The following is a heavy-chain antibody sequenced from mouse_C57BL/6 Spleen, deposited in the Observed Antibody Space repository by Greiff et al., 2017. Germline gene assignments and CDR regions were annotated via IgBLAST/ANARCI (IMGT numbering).Heavy chain of an antibody. CDR3: ARDGDGDYEC. D-gene: IGHD2-13*01. CDR2: ISDGGSYT. CDR1: GFTFSSYA. V-gene: IGHV5-4*01. Sequence: EVQLVESGGGLVKPGASLKLSCAASGFTFSSYAMSWVRQTPEKRLEWVATISDGGSYTYYPDNVKGRFTISRDNAKNNLYLQMSHLKSEDTAMYYCARDGDGDYECWGQGTTLTVS. J-gene: IGHJ2*01.